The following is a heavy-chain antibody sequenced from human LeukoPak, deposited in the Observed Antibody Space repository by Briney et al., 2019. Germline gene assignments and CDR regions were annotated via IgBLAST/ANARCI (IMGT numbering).Heavy chain of an antibody. Sequence: PGGSLRLSCAASGFTLRNYAMSWVRQAPGKGLEWVSSISGSGDRTYYADSVKGRFTISRDNSKNTLYLQMNSLRAEDTAVYHCAKDRYRTIYGWFDPGGQETLVTVSS. CDR1: GFTLRNYA. D-gene: IGHD1-26*01. J-gene: IGHJ5*02. CDR3: AKDRYRTIYGWFDP. V-gene: IGHV3-23*01. CDR2: ISGSGDRT.